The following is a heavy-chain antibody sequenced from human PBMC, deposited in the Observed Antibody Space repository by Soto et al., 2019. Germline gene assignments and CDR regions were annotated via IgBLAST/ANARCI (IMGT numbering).Heavy chain of an antibody. J-gene: IGHJ5*02. Sequence: APGKGLEWVSSISSRSIHIYYADSVRGRFTISRDNAKKSLYLQMDSLRAEDTAVYYCASSEYCGGDCSSPSWFDPGCPGALVTVSS. CDR2: ISSRSIHI. D-gene: IGHD2-21*02. CDR3: ASSEYCGGDCSSPSWFDP. V-gene: IGHV3-21*01.